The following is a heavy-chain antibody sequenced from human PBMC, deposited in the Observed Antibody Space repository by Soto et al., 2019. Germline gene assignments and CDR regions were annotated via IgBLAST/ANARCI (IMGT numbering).Heavy chain of an antibody. CDR1: GFTFSSYA. Sequence: PGGSRRLSCAASGFTFSSYAMSWVREAPGKGLEWVSAISGSGGSTYYADSVKGRFTISRDNSKNTLYLQMNSLRAEDTAVYYCAKEVSCSSTSCYLVAVAGSDYWGQGTLVTVSS. J-gene: IGHJ4*02. V-gene: IGHV3-23*01. D-gene: IGHD2-2*01. CDR2: ISGSGGST. CDR3: AKEVSCSSTSCYLVAVAGSDY.